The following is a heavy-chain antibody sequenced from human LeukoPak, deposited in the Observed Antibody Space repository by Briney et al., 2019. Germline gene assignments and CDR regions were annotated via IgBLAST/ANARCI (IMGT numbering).Heavy chain of an antibody. CDR1: GFTFSSYG. CDR2: ISGSGGTT. J-gene: IGHJ4*02. CDR3: AKDGQQVRPRNFDS. D-gene: IGHD6-13*01. V-gene: IGHV3-23*01. Sequence: GGSLRLSCAASGFTFSSYGMSWVRQAPGKGLEWCSGISGSGGTTYYVGSMKGRFTISRDSSKSTLYLQMDSLRSEDTAVYYCAKDGQQVRPRNFDSWGQGTLVTVSS.